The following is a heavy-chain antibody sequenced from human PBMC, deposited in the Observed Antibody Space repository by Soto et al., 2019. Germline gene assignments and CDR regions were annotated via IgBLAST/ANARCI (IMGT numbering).Heavy chain of an antibody. CDR3: ARDPATAKPEGVDF. CDR1: GYTFSDYY. V-gene: IGHV1-2*02. D-gene: IGHD2-21*02. Sequence: QVQLVQSGAEVRKPGASVKVSCKASGYTFSDYYIHWVRQAPGQGLEWMGWINPNSGGTKYAPKLQGAVTMTRATSITTAYMEWSTLRSGARAVYYCARDPATAKPEGVDFWGQGTLVTVSS. J-gene: IGHJ4*02. CDR2: INPNSGGT.